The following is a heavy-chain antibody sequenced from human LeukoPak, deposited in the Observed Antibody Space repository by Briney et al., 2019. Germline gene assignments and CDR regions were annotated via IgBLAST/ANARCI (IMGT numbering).Heavy chain of an antibody. CDR3: ARDREYSSGWYDY. CDR2: ISSSSSYI. Sequence: GGSLRLSCAASGFTFSSYSMNWVRQAPGKGLEWVSSISSSSSYIYYADSVKGRFTVSRDNAKNSLYLQMNSLRAEDTAVYYCARDREYSSGWYDYWGQGTLVTVSS. D-gene: IGHD6-19*01. J-gene: IGHJ4*02. CDR1: GFTFSSYS. V-gene: IGHV3-21*01.